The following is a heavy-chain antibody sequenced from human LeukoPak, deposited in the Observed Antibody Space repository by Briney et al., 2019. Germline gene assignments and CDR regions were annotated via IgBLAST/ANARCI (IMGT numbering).Heavy chain of an antibody. CDR3: AKLSAFGGYCSCTNCHAAPDY. D-gene: IGHD2-2*01. CDR2: IYYSGST. V-gene: IGHV4-59*08. J-gene: IGHJ4*02. CDR1: GGSISSDH. Sequence: SETLSLTCIVSGGSISSDHWRWIRQPPGKGLEWIGCIYYSGSTIYNPSLKSRLTISVDTSKNQLSLKLISVTAADTAVYYCAKLSAFGGYCSCTNCHAAPDYGGQGTLVTVSS.